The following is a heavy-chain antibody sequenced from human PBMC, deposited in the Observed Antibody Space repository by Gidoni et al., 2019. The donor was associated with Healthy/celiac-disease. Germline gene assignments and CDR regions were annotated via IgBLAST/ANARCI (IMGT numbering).Heavy chain of an antibody. V-gene: IGHV4-34*01. D-gene: IGHD5-18*01. CDR2: INHSGST. J-gene: IGHJ4*02. Sequence: WIRQPPGKGLEWIGEINHSGSTNYNPSLKSRVTISVDTSKNQCSLKLSSVTAADTAVYYCARQLWFDYWGQGTLVTVSS. CDR3: ARQLWFDY.